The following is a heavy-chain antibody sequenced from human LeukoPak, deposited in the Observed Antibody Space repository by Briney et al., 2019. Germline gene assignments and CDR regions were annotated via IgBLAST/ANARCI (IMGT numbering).Heavy chain of an antibody. CDR2: IRSDGSDE. D-gene: IGHD1-1*01. Sequence: PGGSLRLSCAASGFNFDKYGMHWVRQAPGKGLEWVTFIRSDGSDEYYADSVKGRFSISRDNSKKQLYLQMNSLKSEDTAVYYCANLDDYWGQGTLVTVSS. CDR1: GFNFDKYG. J-gene: IGHJ4*02. V-gene: IGHV3-30*02. CDR3: ANLDDY.